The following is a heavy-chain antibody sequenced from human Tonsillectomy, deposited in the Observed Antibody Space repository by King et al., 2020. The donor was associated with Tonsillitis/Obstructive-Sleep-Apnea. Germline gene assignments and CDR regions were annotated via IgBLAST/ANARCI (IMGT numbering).Heavy chain of an antibody. CDR2: IKQDGSEE. CDR3: ARNYCSGSYHVRTPTWYFDL. CDR1: GFTFSNYW. Sequence: EVQLVESGGGLVQPGGSLRLSCAASGFTFSNYWMNWVRQAPGKGLEWVANIKQDGSEEYYVDSVKGRFTISRDNAKNSLYLQMNSLRAEDTAVYYCARNYCSGSYHVRTPTWYFDLWGRGTLVTVSS. V-gene: IGHV3-7*04. D-gene: IGHD3-10*01. J-gene: IGHJ2*01.